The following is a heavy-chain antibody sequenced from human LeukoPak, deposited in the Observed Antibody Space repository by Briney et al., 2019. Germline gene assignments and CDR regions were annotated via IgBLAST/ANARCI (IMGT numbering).Heavy chain of an antibody. Sequence: GESLKISCKGSGYSFTSYWIGWVRQMPGKGREWMGIIYPGDSDTRYSPSFQGQVTISADKSISTAYPQWSSLKASDTAMYYCARSALRVEMAHNGGLYYMDVWGKGTTVTVSS. J-gene: IGHJ6*03. CDR1: GYSFTSYW. V-gene: IGHV5-51*01. D-gene: IGHD5-24*01. CDR3: ARSALRVEMAHNGGLYYMDV. CDR2: IYPGDSDT.